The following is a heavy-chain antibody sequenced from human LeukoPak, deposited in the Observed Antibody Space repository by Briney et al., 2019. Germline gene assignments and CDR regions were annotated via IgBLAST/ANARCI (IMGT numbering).Heavy chain of an antibody. CDR3: ARWSYGMDV. J-gene: IGHJ6*02. Sequence: SGGSLRLSCAAFGFTFSSYWMHWVRQAPGKGLVWVSRINTDGSYTDYADSVKGRFTISRDNAKNTLYLQMNSLRAEDTAVFYCARWSYGMDVWGQGTTVTVSS. V-gene: IGHV3-74*01. CDR1: GFTFSSYW. CDR2: INTDGSYT. D-gene: IGHD2-15*01.